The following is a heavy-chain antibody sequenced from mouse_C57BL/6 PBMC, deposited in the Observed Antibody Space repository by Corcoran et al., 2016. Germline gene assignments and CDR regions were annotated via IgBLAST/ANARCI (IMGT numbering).Heavy chain of an antibody. CDR2: IYPGDGDT. V-gene: IGHV1-80*01. CDR3: AREGNPLWFAY. J-gene: IGHJ3*01. CDR1: GYAFSSYW. Sequence: VQLQQSGPELVKPGASVKISCKASGYAFSSYWMNWVKQRPGKGLEWIGQIYPGDGDTNYNGKFKGKATLTADKSSSTAYMQLSSLTSEDSAVYFCAREGNPLWFAYWGQGTLVTVSA.